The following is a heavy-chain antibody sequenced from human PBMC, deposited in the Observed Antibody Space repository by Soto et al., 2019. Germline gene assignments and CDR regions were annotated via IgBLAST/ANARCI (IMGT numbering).Heavy chain of an antibody. J-gene: IGHJ4*02. Sequence: ELQLLESGGGLVQPGGSLRLSCTASGFPFINYAMTWVRQAPGKGLEWVSTLSSDGDTYYADSVKGRFTVSRDNAKSTLYLPMNSLRGDDTAVYFWAKDRGLLSIFGAVHLDFWGRGTLVTVSS. V-gene: IGHV3-23*01. D-gene: IGHD3-3*01. CDR2: LSSDGDT. CDR3: AKDRGLLSIFGAVHLDF. CDR1: GFPFINYA.